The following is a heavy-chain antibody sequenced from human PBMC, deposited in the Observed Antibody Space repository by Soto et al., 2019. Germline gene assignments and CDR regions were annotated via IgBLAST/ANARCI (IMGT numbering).Heavy chain of an antibody. CDR3: ARPRTTGTTKGYDY. J-gene: IGHJ4*02. D-gene: IGHD1-1*01. V-gene: IGHV1-69*01. Sequence: QVQLVQSGAEVKKPGSSVKVSCKASGGTFSSYPLSWVRQAPGQGLEWMGGIIPIFGIVNSAQKFQGRVSITADESTSTAFMELTSLTSEDTAVYYCARPRTTGTTKGYDYWGQGTVGIVAS. CDR2: IIPIFGIV. CDR1: GGTFSSYP.